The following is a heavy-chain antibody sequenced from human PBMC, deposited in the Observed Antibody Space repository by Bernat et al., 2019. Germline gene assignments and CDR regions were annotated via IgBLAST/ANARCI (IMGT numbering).Heavy chain of an antibody. CDR3: HSGLLWFRELLDAFDI. CDR2: IYSGGST. Sequence: EVQLVESGGGLIQPGGSLRLSCAASGFTVSSNYMSWVRQAPGKGLEWVSVIYSGGSTYNADSVKGRFTISRDNSKNTLYLQMNSLRAEDTAVYYCHSGLLWFRELLDAFDIWGQGTMVTVSS. CDR1: GFTVSSNY. J-gene: IGHJ3*02. V-gene: IGHV3-53*01. D-gene: IGHD3-10*01.